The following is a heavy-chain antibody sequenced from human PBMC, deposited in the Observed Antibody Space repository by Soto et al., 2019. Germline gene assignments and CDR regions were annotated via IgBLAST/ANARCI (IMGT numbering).Heavy chain of an antibody. D-gene: IGHD5-12*01. CDR3: ARIIVDTIAGWFDP. Sequence: ASVKVSCKASGYTFTSYGISWVRQAPGQGLEWMGWISAYNGNTNYAQKLQGRVTMTTDTSTGTAYMELRSLRSDGTAVYYCARIIVDTIAGWFDPWGQGTLVTVSS. J-gene: IGHJ5*02. CDR1: GYTFTSYG. V-gene: IGHV1-18*01. CDR2: ISAYNGNT.